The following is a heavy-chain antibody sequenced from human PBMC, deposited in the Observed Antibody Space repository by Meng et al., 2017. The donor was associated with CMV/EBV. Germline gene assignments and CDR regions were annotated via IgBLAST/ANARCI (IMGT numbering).Heavy chain of an antibody. V-gene: IGHV4-61*01. CDR1: GGSVSSGSYY. Sequence: GPLRLSCTVSGGSVSSGSYYWSWIRQPPGKGLEWIGYIYYSGSTNYNPSLKSRVTISVDTSKNQFSLKLSSVTAADTAVYYCARDSSSSVIEGFDYWGQGTLVTVSS. J-gene: IGHJ4*02. CDR3: ARDSSSSVIEGFDY. CDR2: IYYSGST. D-gene: IGHD6-6*01.